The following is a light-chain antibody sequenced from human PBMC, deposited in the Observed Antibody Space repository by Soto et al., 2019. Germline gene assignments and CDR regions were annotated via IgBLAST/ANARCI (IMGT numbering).Light chain of an antibody. CDR1: QTISSW. CDR2: KAS. V-gene: IGKV1-5*03. Sequence: EIQITQSPSTLSIAAGDTVTITCPVSQTISSWLAWYQQKPGKAPKLLIYKASTLKSGVPSRFSGSGSGTEFTLTISSLQTDDFATYYCQHYNSYSEAFGKGTKVDIK. CDR3: QHYNSYSEA. J-gene: IGKJ1*01.